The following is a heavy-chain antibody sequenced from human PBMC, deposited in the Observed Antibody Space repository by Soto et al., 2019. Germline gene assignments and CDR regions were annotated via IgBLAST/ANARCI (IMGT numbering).Heavy chain of an antibody. D-gene: IGHD3-10*01. CDR3: ARDQSHYGSGYYYSDS. CDR2: MSAFTGKA. V-gene: IGHV1-18*04. Sequence: AAVKVSCKASGYTFIRYGISWVRQAPGQGLEWVGWMSAFTGKADYAQIFQDRVTMTTDTSTSTAYMELRSLRSDDTAVYYCARDQSHYGSGYYYSDSWGQGNLVTVSS. CDR1: GYTFIRYG. J-gene: IGHJ4*02.